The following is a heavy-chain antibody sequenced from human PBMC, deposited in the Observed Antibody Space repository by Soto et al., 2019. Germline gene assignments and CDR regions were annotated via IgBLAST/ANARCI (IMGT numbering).Heavy chain of an antibody. CDR2: IYWDDDK. CDR1: GFSLSSTRVA. D-gene: IGHD6-19*01. CDR3: AHSVVAGLGYYFDY. Sequence: QITLKESGPTLVKPTQTLTLTCTFSGFSLSSTRVAVGWSRQPPGKALEWLALIYWDDDKRYSPFLKSRLTITKDTSKNQVVLTMTNMDPVDTATYYCAHSVVAGLGYYFDYWGQGTLVTVSS. V-gene: IGHV2-5*02. J-gene: IGHJ4*02.